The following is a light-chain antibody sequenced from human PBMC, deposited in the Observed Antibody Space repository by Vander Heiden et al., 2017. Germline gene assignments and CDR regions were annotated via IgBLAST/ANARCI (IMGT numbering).Light chain of an antibody. CDR2: EVS. Sequence: QSALTQPPSVSVSRGQSVTLSCTGTSSDVSSYNRVSWYQQSPGTAPKLMIYEVSDRPSGVPARFSGSKSGNTASLTISGLQAEDEGDYYCSSYTSSTTWVFGGGTKLTVL. CDR3: SSYTSSTTWV. J-gene: IGLJ3*02. V-gene: IGLV2-18*02. CDR1: SSDVSSYNR.